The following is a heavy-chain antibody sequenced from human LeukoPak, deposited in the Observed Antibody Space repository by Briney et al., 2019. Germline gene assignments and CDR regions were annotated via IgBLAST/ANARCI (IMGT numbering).Heavy chain of an antibody. Sequence: ASVKVSCKASGYTFTGYYMHWVRQATGQGLEWMGWMNPNSGNTGYAQKFQGRVTMTRNTSISTAYMELSSLRSEDTAVYYCARGDYYGSGSYYNGNWFDPWGQGTLVTVSS. CDR1: GYTFTGYY. CDR2: MNPNSGNT. V-gene: IGHV1-8*02. D-gene: IGHD3-10*01. CDR3: ARGDYYGSGSYYNGNWFDP. J-gene: IGHJ5*02.